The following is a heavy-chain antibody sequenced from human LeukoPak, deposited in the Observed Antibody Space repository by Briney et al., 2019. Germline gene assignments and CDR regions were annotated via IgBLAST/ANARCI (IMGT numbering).Heavy chain of an antibody. J-gene: IGHJ5*02. CDR2: ISTSGSTI. Sequence: GGSLRLSCAASGFTFSNYEMNWVRQAPGKGLEWVSYISTSGSTIKYADSVKGRFTISRDNAKNSLYLQMNSLRAEDTAVYYCARADFSSGYSTWGQGTLVTVSS. CDR1: GFTFSNYE. CDR3: ARADFSSGYST. D-gene: IGHD3-22*01. V-gene: IGHV3-48*03.